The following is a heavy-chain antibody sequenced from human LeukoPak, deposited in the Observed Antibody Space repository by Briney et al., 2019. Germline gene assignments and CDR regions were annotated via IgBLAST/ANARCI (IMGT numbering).Heavy chain of an antibody. CDR3: ARDRGLVQGAYYHYGMDV. CDR2: MSYDGIDK. Sequence: GGSLRLSCAASGFTFSSYGMHWVRQAPGKGLEWVAIMSYDGIDKYYADSVKGRFTISRDNSKNTLYLQMNSLRAEDTAVYYCARDRGLVQGAYYHYGMDVWGQGTTVTVSS. J-gene: IGHJ6*02. D-gene: IGHD3/OR15-3a*01. CDR1: GFTFSSYG. V-gene: IGHV3-30*03.